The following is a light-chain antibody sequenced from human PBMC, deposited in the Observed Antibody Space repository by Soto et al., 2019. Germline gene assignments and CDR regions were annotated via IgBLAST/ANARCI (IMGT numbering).Light chain of an antibody. CDR3: QQYYSTPWT. Sequence: DIQMTQSPSTLSGSVGDRVTITCRASQSISSWLAWYQQRPGKAPKLLIHKASNLESGVPSRFSGSGSGTDFTLTISSLQAEDVAVYYCQQYYSTPWTFGQGTKVDI. J-gene: IGKJ1*01. CDR2: KAS. CDR1: QSISSW. V-gene: IGKV1-5*03.